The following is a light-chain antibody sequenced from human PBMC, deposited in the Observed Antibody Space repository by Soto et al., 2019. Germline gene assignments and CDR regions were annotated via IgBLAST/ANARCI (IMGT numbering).Light chain of an antibody. V-gene: IGKV1-5*03. Sequence: DIQMTQSPSTLSASVGDRFTITCRASQSIGIWLAWYQHKPGKAPKFLIYKASTLESGVPSRFSGSGSGTEFSLTISSLQPDDLATYYCQQSYSSPPTFGGGTKVDIK. CDR3: QQSYSSPPT. CDR1: QSIGIW. CDR2: KAS. J-gene: IGKJ4*01.